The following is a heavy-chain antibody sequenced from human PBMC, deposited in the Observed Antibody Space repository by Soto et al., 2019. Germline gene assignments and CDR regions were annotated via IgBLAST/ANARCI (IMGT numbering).Heavy chain of an antibody. V-gene: IGHV1-3*01. D-gene: IGHD2-15*01. CDR3: ARMGSGGSCCSGCF. J-gene: IGHJ4*02. CDR2: INAGNGNT. Sequence: QVQLVQSGAAVKKPGASVKVSCKASGYTFTSYAMHWVRQAPGQRLEWMGWINAGNGNTKYSQKFQGRVTITRDTSASTAYMELSSLRSEDTAVYYCARMGSGGSCCSGCFWGQGTLVTVSS. CDR1: GYTFTSYA.